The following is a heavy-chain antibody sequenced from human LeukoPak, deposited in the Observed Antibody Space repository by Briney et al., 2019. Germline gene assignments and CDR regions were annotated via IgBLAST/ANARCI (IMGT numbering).Heavy chain of an antibody. CDR1: GFTFSTYG. CDR2: ISGSGGST. J-gene: IGHJ4*02. Sequence: GGSLRLSCAASGFTFSTYGMSWVRQAPGKGLEWVSAISGSGGSTSYAQKFQGRVTMTRDTSTSTVYMELSSLRSEDTAVYYCARDLEIHIRHNGKMGYWGQGTLVTVSS. V-gene: IGHV3-23*01. CDR3: ARDLEIHIRHNGKMGY. D-gene: IGHD1-14*01.